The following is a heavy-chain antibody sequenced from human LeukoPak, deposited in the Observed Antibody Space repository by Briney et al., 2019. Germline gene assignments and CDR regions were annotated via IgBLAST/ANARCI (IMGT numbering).Heavy chain of an antibody. Sequence: GGSLRLSCAASGNYWMHWARQAPGKGLEWVSYIRPNDGTTHYADSVKGRFTISRDNAKNSLSLQMTSLRADDTAIYYCVRGQTSLDNWFDPWGQGTLVIVSS. CDR2: IRPNDGTT. V-gene: IGHV3-48*01. J-gene: IGHJ5*02. CDR3: VRGQTSLDNWFDP. CDR1: GNYW.